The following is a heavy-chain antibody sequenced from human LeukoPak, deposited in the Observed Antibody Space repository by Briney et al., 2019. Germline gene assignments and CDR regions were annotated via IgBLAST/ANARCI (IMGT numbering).Heavy chain of an antibody. CDR2: IKQDGSEK. Sequence: GGSLRLSCAASGFTFSSYWMSWVRQAPGKGLEWVANIKQDGSEKYYMDSVKGRFTISRDNAKNSLYLQMNSLRAEDTAVYYCARDREFWSGYYTYYYYYYMDVWGKGTTVTVSS. J-gene: IGHJ6*03. CDR1: GFTFSSYW. V-gene: IGHV3-7*01. CDR3: ARDREFWSGYYTYYYYYYMDV. D-gene: IGHD3-3*01.